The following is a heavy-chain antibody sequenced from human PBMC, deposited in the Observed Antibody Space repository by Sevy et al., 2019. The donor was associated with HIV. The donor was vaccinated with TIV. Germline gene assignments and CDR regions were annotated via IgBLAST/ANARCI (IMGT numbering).Heavy chain of an antibody. D-gene: IGHD3-22*01. J-gene: IGHJ6*02. CDR3: AGSAYYDSSGYYPGRYGMDV. V-gene: IGHV5-51*01. CDR1: GYSFTSYW. Sequence: VESLKISCKGSGYSFTSYWIGWVRQMPGKGLEWMGIIYPGDSDTRYSPSFQGQVTISADKSISTAYLQWSSLMASDTVMYYCAGSAYYDSSGYYPGRYGMDVWGQGTTVTVSS. CDR2: IYPGDSDT.